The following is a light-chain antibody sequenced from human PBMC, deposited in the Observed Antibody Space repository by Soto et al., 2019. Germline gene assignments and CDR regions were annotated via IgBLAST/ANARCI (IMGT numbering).Light chain of an antibody. J-gene: IGKJ5*01. V-gene: IGKV3-20*01. CDR1: HSVSSSY. Sequence: EIVLTQSPGTLSLSPGERATLSCRAGHSVSSSYLAWYQQKPGQAPRLLIYGASSRATGITDRFSGSGSGTDFTLTISRLEPEDFAVYYCQQYGRSPPITFGQGTRLEIK. CDR3: QQYGRSPPIT. CDR2: GAS.